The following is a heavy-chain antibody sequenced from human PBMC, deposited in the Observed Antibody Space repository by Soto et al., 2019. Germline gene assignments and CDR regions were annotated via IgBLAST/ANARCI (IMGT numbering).Heavy chain of an antibody. Sequence: SETLSLTCTVSGGSISSYYWSWIRQPPGKGLEWIGYIYYSGSTNYNPSLKSRVTISVDKSKNQFSLKLNSVTAADTAVYYCARAWQYSSGFFDYWGQGTLVTVSS. J-gene: IGHJ4*02. CDR2: IYYSGST. V-gene: IGHV4-59*01. D-gene: IGHD6-19*01. CDR1: GGSISSYY. CDR3: ARAWQYSSGFFDY.